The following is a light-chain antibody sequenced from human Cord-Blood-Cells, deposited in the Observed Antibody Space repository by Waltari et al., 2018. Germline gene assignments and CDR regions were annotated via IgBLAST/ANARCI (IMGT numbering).Light chain of an antibody. Sequence: EIVLTQSPGTLSLSPGERATLSCRASQSVRSSYLAWYQQNPGEAPRLLIYGASSRATGIPDRFRGSASGTDFTLTISRLEPEDFAVYYCQQYGSSPRTFGQGTKVEIK. V-gene: IGKV3-20*01. CDR1: QSVRSSY. CDR2: GAS. J-gene: IGKJ1*01. CDR3: QQYGSSPRT.